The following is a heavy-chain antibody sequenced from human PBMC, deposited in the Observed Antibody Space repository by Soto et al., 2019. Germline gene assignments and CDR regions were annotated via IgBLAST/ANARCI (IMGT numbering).Heavy chain of an antibody. CDR3: VKDESINWYSGHFRH. J-gene: IGHJ1*01. Sequence: GGSLRLSCAASGFTFDDYAMHWVRQVPGKGLEWVSGINWNSGSIGYGDSVKGRFAISRDNAKNSLHLQMDSLSAEDTAFYYCVKDESINWYSGHFRHWGQGTLVTVSS. CDR2: INWNSGSI. CDR1: GFTFDDYA. V-gene: IGHV3-9*01. D-gene: IGHD6-13*01.